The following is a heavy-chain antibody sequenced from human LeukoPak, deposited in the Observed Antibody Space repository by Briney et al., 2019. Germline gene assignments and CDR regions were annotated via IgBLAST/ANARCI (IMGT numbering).Heavy chain of an antibody. D-gene: IGHD4-23*01. CDR2: ISGSGGST. J-gene: IGHJ4*02. V-gene: IGHV3-23*01. CDR3: AKALRWPHFDY. Sequence: GGSLRLSCAASGFTFSSYAMSWVRQAPGKGLEWVSTISGSGGSTYHADSVKGRFTISRDNSKNTLYLQMNSLRAEDTAVYYCAKALRWPHFDYWGQGTLVTVSS. CDR1: GFTFSSYA.